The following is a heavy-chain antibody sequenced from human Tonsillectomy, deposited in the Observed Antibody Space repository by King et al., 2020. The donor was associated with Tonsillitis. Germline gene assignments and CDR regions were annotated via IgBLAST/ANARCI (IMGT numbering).Heavy chain of an antibody. V-gene: IGHV5-10-1*03. CDR2: IDPSDSYT. J-gene: IGHJ5*02. Sequence: VQLVESGAEVKKPGESLRISCKGSGYSFTSYWISWVRQMPGKCLEWMGRIDPSDSYTNYSPSFQGHVTISADKSISTAYLQWSSLKASDTAMYYCARLRRPINWFDPWGQGTLVTVSS. CDR3: ARLRRPINWFDP. CDR1: GYSFTSYW.